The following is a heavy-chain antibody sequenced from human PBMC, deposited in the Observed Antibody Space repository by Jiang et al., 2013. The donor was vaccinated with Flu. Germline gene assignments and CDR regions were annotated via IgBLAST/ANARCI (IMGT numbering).Heavy chain of an antibody. CDR3: ARGLWGSSRTEGWYFDL. CDR2: ISYDGSNK. D-gene: IGHD6-13*01. J-gene: IGHJ2*01. V-gene: IGHV3-30*04. Sequence: APGKGLEWVAVISYDGSNKYYADSVKGRFTISRDNSKNTLYLQMNSLRAEDTAVYYCARGLWGSSRTEGWYFDLWGRGTLVTVSS.